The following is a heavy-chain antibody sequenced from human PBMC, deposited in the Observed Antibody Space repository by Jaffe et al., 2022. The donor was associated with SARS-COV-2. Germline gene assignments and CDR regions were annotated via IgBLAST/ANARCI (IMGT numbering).Heavy chain of an antibody. CDR3: AREKLTKEYYFYGMDV. D-gene: IGHD3-9*01. CDR1: GFTFSRYV. CDR2: LSSDRSNE. V-gene: IGHV3-30-3*01. Sequence: QVRLVESGGGVVQSGKSLRLSCAASGFTFSRYVMHWVRQAPGKGLEWVALLSSDRSNEFYAESVKGRFTISRDNAKGMLYLQMNSLRLEDTAVYYCAREKLTKEYYFYGMDVWGQGTTVTVS. J-gene: IGHJ6*02.